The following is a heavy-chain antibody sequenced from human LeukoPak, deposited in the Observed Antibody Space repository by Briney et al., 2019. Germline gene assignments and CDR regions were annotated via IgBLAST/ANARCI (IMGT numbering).Heavy chain of an antibody. D-gene: IGHD4-23*01. CDR1: GGSISSGGYY. V-gene: IGHV4-31*03. CDR3: ARHYSGNSSDY. Sequence: PSETLSLTCTVSGGSISSGGYYWSWIRQHPGKGLEWIGYIYYSGSTYYNPSLKSRVTISVDTSKNQFSLKLSSVTAADTAVYYCARHYSGNSSDYWGQGTLVTVSS. CDR2: IYYSGST. J-gene: IGHJ4*02.